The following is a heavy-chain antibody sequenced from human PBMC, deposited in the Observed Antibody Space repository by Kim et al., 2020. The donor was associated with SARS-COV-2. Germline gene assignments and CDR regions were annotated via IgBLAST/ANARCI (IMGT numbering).Heavy chain of an antibody. CDR2: ISSSSSYI. J-gene: IGHJ6*02. V-gene: IGHV3-21*01. CDR1: GFTFSSYS. Sequence: GGSLRLSCAASGFTFSSYSMNWVRQAPGKGPEWVSSISSSSSYIYYADSVKGRFTISRDNAKNSLYLQMNSLRAEDTAVYYCARSFHNYYYYGMDVWGQGTTVTVSS. CDR3: ARSFHNYYYYGMDV.